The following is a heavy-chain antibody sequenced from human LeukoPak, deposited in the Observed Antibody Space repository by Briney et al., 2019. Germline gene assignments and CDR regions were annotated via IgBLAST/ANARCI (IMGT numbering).Heavy chain of an antibody. V-gene: IGHV4-34*01. J-gene: IGHJ4*02. Sequence: SETLSLTCAVYGGSFSGYYWSWIRQPPGKGLEWIGEINHSGSTNYNPSLKSRVTISVDTSKNQFSLKLSSVTAADTAVYYCARREGDTSMVRSFDYWGQGTLSPSPQ. CDR3: ARREGDTSMVRSFDY. D-gene: IGHD5-18*01. CDR1: GGSFSGYY. CDR2: INHSGST.